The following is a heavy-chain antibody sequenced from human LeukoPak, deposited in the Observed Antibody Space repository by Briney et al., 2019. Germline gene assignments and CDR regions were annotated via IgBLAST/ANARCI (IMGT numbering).Heavy chain of an antibody. CDR2: INSDGSST. CDR1: GFTFSSYW. Sequence: GGSLRLSCAASGFTFSSYWMHWVRQAPGKGLVWVSRINSDGSSTSYADSVKGRFTISRDNAKNTLYLQMNSLRAEDTAVYYCARERYSSGWYSGADHWGQGTLVTVSS. CDR3: ARERYSSGWYSGADH. V-gene: IGHV3-74*01. D-gene: IGHD6-19*01. J-gene: IGHJ4*02.